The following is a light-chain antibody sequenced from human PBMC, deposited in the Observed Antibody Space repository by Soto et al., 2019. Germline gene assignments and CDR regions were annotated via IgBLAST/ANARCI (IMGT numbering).Light chain of an antibody. J-gene: IGKJ5*01. CDR1: QSVSNN. Sequence: EIVLTQSPATLSVSPGERVTLPCRASQSVSNNLAWYQQKPGQAPRLLIYGASSRATGIPDRFSGSGSGTDFTLTISRLEPEDFAVYYCQQYDNSPITFGQGTRLEIK. CDR3: QQYDNSPIT. V-gene: IGKV3-20*01. CDR2: GAS.